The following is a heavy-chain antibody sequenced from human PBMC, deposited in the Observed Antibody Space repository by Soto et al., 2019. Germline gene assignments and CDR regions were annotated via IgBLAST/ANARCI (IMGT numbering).Heavy chain of an antibody. CDR1: CYTLSSHG. Sequence: GASVKVSCKASCYTLSSHGISWGRQAPGQGREWMGWISAYNGNTNYAQKLQGRVTMTTDTSTSTAYMELRSLRSDDTAVYYCARIFWSGYRFEDYWGQGTLVTVSS. CDR3: ARIFWSGYRFEDY. V-gene: IGHV1-18*01. J-gene: IGHJ4*02. CDR2: ISAYNGNT. D-gene: IGHD3-3*01.